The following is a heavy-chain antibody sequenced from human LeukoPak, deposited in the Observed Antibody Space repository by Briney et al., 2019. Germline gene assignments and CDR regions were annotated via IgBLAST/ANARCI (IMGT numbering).Heavy chain of an antibody. J-gene: IGHJ4*02. CDR2: INPNSGGT. V-gene: IGHV1-2*02. D-gene: IGHD6-13*01. CDR3: ARVVRSSWYRSIDY. Sequence: ASVKVSCKASGYTFTSYAMNWVRQAPGQGLEWMGWINPNSGGTNYAQKFQGRVTMTRDTSISTAYMELSRLRSDDTAVYYCARVVRSSWYRSIDYWGQGTLVTVSS. CDR1: GYTFTSYA.